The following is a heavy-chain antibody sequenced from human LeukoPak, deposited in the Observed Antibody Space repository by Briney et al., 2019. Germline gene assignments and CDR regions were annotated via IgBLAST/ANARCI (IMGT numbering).Heavy chain of an antibody. J-gene: IGHJ4*02. CDR1: GFTFSSYG. CDR2: ISGSGGST. Sequence: GSLRLSCAASGFTFSSYGMSWVRQAPGKGLEWVSAISGSGGSTYYADSVKGRFTISRDNSKNTLYLQMNSLRAEDTAVYYCAKDINVASWWELLQSYFDYWGQGTLVTVSS. CDR3: AKDINVASWWELLQSYFDY. D-gene: IGHD1-26*01. V-gene: IGHV3-23*01.